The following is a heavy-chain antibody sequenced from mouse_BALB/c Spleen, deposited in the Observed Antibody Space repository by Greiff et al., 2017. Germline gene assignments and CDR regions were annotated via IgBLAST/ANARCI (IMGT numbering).Heavy chain of an antibody. CDR1: GFNIKDTY. V-gene: IGHV14-3*02. J-gene: IGHJ4*01. D-gene: IGHD1-1*01. CDR2: IDPANGNT. CDR3: AITTVEAMDY. Sequence: EVKLQESGAELVKPGASVKLSCTASGFNIKDTYMHWVKQRPEQGLEWIGRIDPANGNTKYDPKFQGKATITADTSSNTAYLQLSSLTSEDTAVYYCAITTVEAMDYWGQGTSVTVSS.